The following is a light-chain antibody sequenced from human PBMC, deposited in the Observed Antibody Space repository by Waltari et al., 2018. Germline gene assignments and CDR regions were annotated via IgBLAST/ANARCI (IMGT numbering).Light chain of an antibody. CDR3: QHTFETPYS. CDR2: ATS. CDR1: QSLVHSDGNTY. Sequence: DVVMTQSPLSLPVTLGQPASISCRSSQSLVHSDGNTYLNWYQQRTGEAPKLLIYATSTLQTEVPSRFSGSGSRTDFTLTISSLQPEDFATYYCQHTFETPYSFGQGTKLESK. J-gene: IGKJ2*01. V-gene: IGKV2-30*02.